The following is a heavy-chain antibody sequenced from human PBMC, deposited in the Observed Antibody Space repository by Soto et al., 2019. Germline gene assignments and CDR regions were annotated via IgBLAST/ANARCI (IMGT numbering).Heavy chain of an antibody. J-gene: IGHJ6*03. D-gene: IGHD3-16*01. Sequence: PSETLSLTCTVSGGSISSYYWSWIRQPPGKGLEWIGYIYSSGTTDYNPSLKSRVTLSLDTSKNQFSLRLSSVTAADTAVYYCASAQFYDSVRTSSYSYYMDVWGKGTTVTVSS. CDR2: IYSSGTT. V-gene: IGHV4-59*08. CDR1: GGSISSYY. CDR3: ASAQFYDSVRTSSYSYYMDV.